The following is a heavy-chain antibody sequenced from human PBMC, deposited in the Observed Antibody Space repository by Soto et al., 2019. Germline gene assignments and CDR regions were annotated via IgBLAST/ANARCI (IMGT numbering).Heavy chain of an antibody. CDR2: ISGSGGST. Sequence: GGSLRLSCAASGFTFSSYAMSWVRQAPGKGLEWVSAISGSGGSTYYADSGKGRFTISRDNSKNTLYLRMNSLRAEDTAVYYWAKDPSDYDSRGYYDYWGQGTLVTVSS. V-gene: IGHV3-23*01. J-gene: IGHJ4*02. D-gene: IGHD3-22*01. CDR3: AKDPSDYDSRGYYDY. CDR1: GFTFSSYA.